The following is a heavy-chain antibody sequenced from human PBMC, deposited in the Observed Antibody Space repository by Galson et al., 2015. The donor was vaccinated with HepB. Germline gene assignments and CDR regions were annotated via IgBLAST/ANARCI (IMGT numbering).Heavy chain of an antibody. Sequence: PALVKPTQTLTLTCTFFGFSLSTSGMCVSWIRQPPGKALEWLAVIDWDDNKYYSTSLKTRLTISKDTSRNQVVLTMTNMDPVDTATYYCARMVHYYDSTAYSYNWFDPWGLGTLVTVSS. J-gene: IGHJ5*02. CDR1: GFSLSTSGMC. D-gene: IGHD3-22*01. V-gene: IGHV2-70*01. CDR2: IDWDDNK. CDR3: ARMVHYYDSTAYSYNWFDP.